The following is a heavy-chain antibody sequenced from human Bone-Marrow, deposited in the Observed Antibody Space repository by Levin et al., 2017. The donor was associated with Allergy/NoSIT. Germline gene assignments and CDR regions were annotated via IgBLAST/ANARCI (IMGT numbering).Heavy chain of an antibody. CDR1: GYTFTSYN. CDR3: ARGDCYSGSCYGPDWFDP. V-gene: IGHV1-8*01. J-gene: IGHJ5*02. Sequence: GESLKISCKTSGYTFTSYNVYWVRQATGQGLEWMGYINPNSRNTAYARKFQGRVTMTRNSSITTAYMELSSLRSEDTAMYYCARGDCYSGSCYGPDWFDPWGQGTQVTVSS. CDR2: INPNSRNT. D-gene: IGHD2-15*01.